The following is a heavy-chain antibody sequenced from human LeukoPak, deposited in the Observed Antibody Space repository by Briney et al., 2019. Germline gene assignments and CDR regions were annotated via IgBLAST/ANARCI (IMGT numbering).Heavy chain of an antibody. CDR1: GFTFTSYS. CDR2: ISSSSSTI. CDR3: ATLTVATSFDY. Sequence: GGSLRLSCAASGFTFTSYSMNWVRQAPGKGLEWVSYISSSSSTIYYADPVKGRFTISRDNAKNSLYLQMNSLRAEDTAVYYCATLTVATSFDYWGQGTLVTVSS. J-gene: IGHJ4*02. V-gene: IGHV3-48*04. D-gene: IGHD5-12*01.